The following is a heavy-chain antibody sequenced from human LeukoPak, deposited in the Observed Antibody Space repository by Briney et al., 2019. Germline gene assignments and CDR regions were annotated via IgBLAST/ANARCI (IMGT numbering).Heavy chain of an antibody. CDR3: ARRPLTHPSPPIAVAGPFDY. CDR1: GFTFSSYS. V-gene: IGHV3-48*02. D-gene: IGHD6-19*01. CDR2: ISSSSSTI. J-gene: IGHJ4*02. Sequence: GGSLRLSCAASGFTFSSYSMNWVRQAPGKGLEWVSYISSSSSTIYYADSVKGRFTISRDNAKNSLYLQMNSLRDEDTAVYYCARRPLTHPSPPIAVAGPFDYWGQGTLVTVSS.